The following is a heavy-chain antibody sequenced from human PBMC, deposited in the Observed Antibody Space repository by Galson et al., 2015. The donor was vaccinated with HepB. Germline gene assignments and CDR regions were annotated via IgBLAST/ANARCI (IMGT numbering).Heavy chain of an antibody. Sequence: SVKVSCKASGYTFTSYAMHWVRQAPGQRLEWMGWINAGNGNTKYSQKFQGRVTITRDTSASTAYMELSSLRSEDTAVYYCATARSGWYVYYFDYWGQGTLVTVSS. J-gene: IGHJ4*02. CDR1: GYTFTSYA. D-gene: IGHD6-19*01. CDR2: INAGNGNT. CDR3: ATARSGWYVYYFDY. V-gene: IGHV1-3*01.